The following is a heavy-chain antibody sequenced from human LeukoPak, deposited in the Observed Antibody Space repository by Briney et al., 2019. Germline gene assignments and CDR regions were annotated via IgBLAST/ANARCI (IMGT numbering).Heavy chain of an antibody. CDR2: IYHTGII. J-gene: IGHJ4*02. CDR3: ARGGGSHYEIDY. Sequence: SSETLSLTCAVSGGSISSSNWWTWVRQPPGKGLEWIGEIYHTGIINYNPSLKSRVTISVDKSMNQFSLRLTSVTAADTAVYFCARGGGSHYEIDYWGQGTLVTVSS. CDR1: GGSISSSNW. V-gene: IGHV4-4*02. D-gene: IGHD3-10*01.